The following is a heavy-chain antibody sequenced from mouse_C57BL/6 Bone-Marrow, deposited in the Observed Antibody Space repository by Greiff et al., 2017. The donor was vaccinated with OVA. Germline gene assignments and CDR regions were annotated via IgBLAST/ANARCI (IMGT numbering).Heavy chain of an antibody. D-gene: IGHD2-2*01. V-gene: IGHV1-85*01. CDR3: ARPYGYGAGPYFDY. CDR1: GYTFTSYD. CDR2: IYPRDGST. Sequence: VQLQESGPELVKPGASVKLSCKASGYTFTSYDINWVKQRPGQGLEWIGWIYPRDGSTKHNEKFKGQATLTVETSSSTAYMELHSLTSEDSAVYFCARPYGYGAGPYFDYWGQGTTLTVSS. J-gene: IGHJ2*01.